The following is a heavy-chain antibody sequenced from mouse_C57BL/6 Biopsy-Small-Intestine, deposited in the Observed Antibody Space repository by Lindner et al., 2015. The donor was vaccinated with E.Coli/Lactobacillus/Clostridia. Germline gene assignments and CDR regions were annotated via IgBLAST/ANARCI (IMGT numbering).Heavy chain of an antibody. Sequence: VQLQESGAELARPGASVKLSCKASGYTFTSYGISWVKQRTGQGLEWIGEIYPRSGNTYYNEKFKGKATLTADKSSSTAYMELRSLTSEDSAVYFCATWLLEGMDYWGQGTSVTVSS. D-gene: IGHD2-3*01. CDR1: GYTFTSYG. CDR3: ATWLLEGMDY. CDR2: IYPRSGNT. J-gene: IGHJ4*01. V-gene: IGHV1-81*01.